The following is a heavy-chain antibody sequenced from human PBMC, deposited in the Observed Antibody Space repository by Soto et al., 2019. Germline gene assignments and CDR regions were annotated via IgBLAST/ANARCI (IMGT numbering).Heavy chain of an antibody. CDR3: ARGMGYAAMVPYWFDP. V-gene: IGHV1-18*01. D-gene: IGHD5-18*01. J-gene: IGHJ5*02. CDR1: GYTFTSYG. CDR2: VSAYNGNT. Sequence: ASVKVSCKASGYTFTSYGIGWVRQAPGQGLEWMGWVSAYNGNTNYAQKLQGRVTMTTDTSTSTAYMELRSLRSDDTAVYYCARGMGYAAMVPYWFDPWGQGTLVTVSS.